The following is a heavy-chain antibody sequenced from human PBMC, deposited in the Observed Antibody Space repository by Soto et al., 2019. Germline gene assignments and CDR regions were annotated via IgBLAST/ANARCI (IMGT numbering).Heavy chain of an antibody. CDR2: ISSSSSYI. V-gene: IGHV3-21*01. J-gene: IGHJ4*02. CDR3: ARLITGTTGLRMDY. CDR1: GFTFSSYS. Sequence: GGSLRLSCAASGFTFSSYSMNWVRQAPGKGLEWVSSISSSSSYIYYADSVKGRFTISRDNAKNSLYLQVNSLRAEDTAVYYCARLITGTTGLRMDYWGQGTLVTVSS. D-gene: IGHD1-7*01.